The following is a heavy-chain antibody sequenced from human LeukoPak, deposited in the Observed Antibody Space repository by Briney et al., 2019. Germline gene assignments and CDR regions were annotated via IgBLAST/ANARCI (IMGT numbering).Heavy chain of an antibody. Sequence: PSETLSLTCTVSGGSISSSSYYWGWIRQPPGKGLEWIGSIYYSGSTYYNPSLKSRVTISVDTSKNQFSLKLSSVTAADTAVYYCARLYGSAFDYWGQGTLVTVSS. CDR1: GGSISSSSYY. J-gene: IGHJ4*02. CDR2: IYYSGST. D-gene: IGHD4-17*01. V-gene: IGHV4-39*01. CDR3: ARLYGSAFDY.